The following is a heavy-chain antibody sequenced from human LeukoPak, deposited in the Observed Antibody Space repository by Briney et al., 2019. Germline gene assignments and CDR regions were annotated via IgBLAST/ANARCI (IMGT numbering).Heavy chain of an antibody. D-gene: IGHD6-19*01. CDR2: ISGDNT. CDR3: ARVRRYSSGWYFDY. Sequence: GGSLRLSCAASGFTFSSYAMSWVRQAPGKGLEWVSAISGDNTYYADSVKGRFTISRDNSENTLYPQMNSLRAEDTAVYYCARVRRYSSGWYFDYWGQGTLVTVSS. CDR1: GFTFSSYA. J-gene: IGHJ4*02. V-gene: IGHV3-23*01.